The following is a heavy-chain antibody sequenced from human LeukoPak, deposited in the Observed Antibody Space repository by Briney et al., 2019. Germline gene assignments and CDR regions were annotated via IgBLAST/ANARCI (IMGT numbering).Heavy chain of an antibody. CDR3: ARQMTPHGNFDY. CDR2: IGTAGDT. CDR1: GITLSNYA. J-gene: IGHJ4*02. D-gene: IGHD1-26*01. Sequence: GGSMRLSCAASGITLSNYAMHWVRQATGKGLEWVSTIGTAGDTFYPGSVKGRFTISRENAKNSFYLQMNSLRADDTAVYYCARQMTPHGNFDYWGQGTLVTVSS. V-gene: IGHV3-13*01.